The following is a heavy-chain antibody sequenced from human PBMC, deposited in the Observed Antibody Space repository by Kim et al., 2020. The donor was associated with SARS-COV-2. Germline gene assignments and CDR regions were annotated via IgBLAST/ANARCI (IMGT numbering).Heavy chain of an antibody. V-gene: IGHV1-2*02. CDR1: GYPFSGFY. CDR2: ISPNNGAT. CDR3: ARGSDYHGLDV. Sequence: ASVKVSCKTSGYPFSGFYIHWVRQAPGQGLEWMGWISPNNGATKYAEASQGRVTMTSDTSINTAYLELSSLKSDDTAIYFCARGSDYHGLDVWGQGTTVTVSS. J-gene: IGHJ6*02.